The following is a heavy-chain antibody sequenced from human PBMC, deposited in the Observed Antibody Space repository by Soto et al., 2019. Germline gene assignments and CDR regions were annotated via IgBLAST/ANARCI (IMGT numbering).Heavy chain of an antibody. V-gene: IGHV3-9*01. Sequence: EVQLVESGGGLVQPGRSLRLSCAASGFTFDDYAMHWVRQAPGKGLEWVSGISWNSGSIGYADSVKGRFTISRDNAKNSLYLKMNSLRAEDTALYYCAKDSTPWFDPWGQGPLVTVSP. CDR3: AKDSTPWFDP. CDR1: GFTFDDYA. J-gene: IGHJ5*02. CDR2: ISWNSGSI.